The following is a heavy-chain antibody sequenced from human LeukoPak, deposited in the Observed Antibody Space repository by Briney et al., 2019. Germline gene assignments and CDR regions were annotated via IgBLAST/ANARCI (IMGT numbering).Heavy chain of an antibody. Sequence: SETLSLTCTVSGGSISNYYWSWVRQPPGKGLEWIGYIYQSGSPDYNPSLKSRVTISVDTSKNQFSLKLSSVTAADTAVYYCATPPGWGGLWFGETPYGMDVWGQGTTVTVSS. J-gene: IGHJ6*02. V-gene: IGHV4-59*01. D-gene: IGHD3-10*01. CDR3: ATPPGWGGLWFGETPYGMDV. CDR1: GGSISNYY. CDR2: IYQSGSP.